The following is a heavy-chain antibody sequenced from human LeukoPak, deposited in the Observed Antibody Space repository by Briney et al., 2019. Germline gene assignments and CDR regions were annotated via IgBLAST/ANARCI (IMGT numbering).Heavy chain of an antibody. CDR3: ARSRKQQLTPYDAFDI. CDR2: ISSNGGST. V-gene: IGHV3-64*01. CDR1: GFTFSSYA. J-gene: IGHJ3*02. D-gene: IGHD6-13*01. Sequence: GGSLRLSCAASGFTFSSYAMHWVRQAPGKGLEYVSAISSNGGSTYYANSVKGRFTISRDNSKNTLYLQMGSLRAEDMAVYYCARSRKQQLTPYDAFDIWGQGTMVTVSS.